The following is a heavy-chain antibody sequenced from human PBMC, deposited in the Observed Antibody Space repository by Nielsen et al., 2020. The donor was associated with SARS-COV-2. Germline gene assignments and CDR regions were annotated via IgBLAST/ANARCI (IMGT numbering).Heavy chain of an antibody. CDR3: ARITPSSGWDY. CDR2: INAGNGNT. CDR1: GYSFSDSA. V-gene: IGHV1-3*01. Sequence: ASVKVSCKASGYSFSDSAMHWVRQAPGQGLEWMGWINAGNGNTKYSQKFQGRVTMTRDTSANTAYMELSSLSSEDTAVYYCARITPSSGWDYWGQGTLVTVSS. D-gene: IGHD6-19*01. J-gene: IGHJ4*02.